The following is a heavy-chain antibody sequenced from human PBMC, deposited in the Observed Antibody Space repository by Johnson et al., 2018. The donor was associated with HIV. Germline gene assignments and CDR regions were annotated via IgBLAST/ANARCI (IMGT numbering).Heavy chain of an antibody. V-gene: IGHV3-7*02. D-gene: IGHD3-10*01. CDR2: IKQDGSEN. CDR3: ARPSDYYGSGRVDAFDI. J-gene: IGHJ3*02. Sequence: VQLVESGGGLVQPGGSLRLSCVASGFMFSDYWMTWVRQAPGKGLEWVANIKQDGSENYYLDSVKGRFTISRDNAKSSLYLQMNSLRAEDTAVYYCARPSDYYGSGRVDAFDIWGQGTMVTVSS. CDR1: GFMFSDYW.